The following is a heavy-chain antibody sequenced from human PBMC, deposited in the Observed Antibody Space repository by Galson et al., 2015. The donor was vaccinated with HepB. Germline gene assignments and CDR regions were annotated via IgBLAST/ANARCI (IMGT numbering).Heavy chain of an antibody. CDR1: GVTFSRYW. CDR3: AKDHGGPDDY. J-gene: IGHJ4*02. D-gene: IGHD5-24*01. CDR2: INEDGSTR. V-gene: IGHV3-74*01. Sequence: SLRLSCAASGVTFSRYWMHWVRQVPGKGLVWVSRINEDGSTRSYADSVRGRFTISRDNAKNMVYLQMNSLRVEDTAVYHCAKDHGGPDDYWGQGTLVTVSS.